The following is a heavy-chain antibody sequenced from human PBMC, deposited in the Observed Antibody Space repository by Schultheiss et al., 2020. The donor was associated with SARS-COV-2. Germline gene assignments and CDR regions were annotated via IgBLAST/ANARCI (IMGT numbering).Heavy chain of an antibody. V-gene: IGHV3-33*08. J-gene: IGHJ6*02. CDR1: GFTFSSYG. D-gene: IGHD2-2*03. Sequence: GGSLRLSCAASGFTFSSYGMHWVRQAPGKGLEWVAVIWYDGSNKDYADSVKGRFTISRDNSKNTLYVQMSSLRVEDTAVYYCVREAGYCSSTSCSADTAMENAYYYYGMDVWGQGTTVTVSS. CDR2: IWYDGSNK. CDR3: VREAGYCSSTSCSADTAMENAYYYYGMDV.